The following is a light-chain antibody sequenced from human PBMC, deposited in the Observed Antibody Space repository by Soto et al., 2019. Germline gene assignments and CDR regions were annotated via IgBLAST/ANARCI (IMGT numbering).Light chain of an antibody. CDR3: SSYRSSSTDV. V-gene: IGLV2-14*01. J-gene: IGLJ1*01. Sequence: QSVLTQPASVSGSPGQSITISCTGTSSDGGGYNYVSWYQQHPGKAPKLMIYDVSNRPSGLSNRFSGSKSGNTASLTISWLQAEDEADYYCSSYRSSSTDVFGPGTKPTVL. CDR1: SSDGGGYNY. CDR2: DVS.